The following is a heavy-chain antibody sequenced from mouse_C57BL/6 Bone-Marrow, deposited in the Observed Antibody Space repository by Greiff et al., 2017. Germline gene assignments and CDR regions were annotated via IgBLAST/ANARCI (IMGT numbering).Heavy chain of an antibody. V-gene: IGHV1-52*01. Sequence: QVQLKQPGAELVRPGSSVKLSCKASGYTFTSYWMHWVKQRPIQGLEWIGNIDPSDSETHYNQKFKDKATLTVDQSSSTAYMQLSSLTSEDSAVYYCARKGGYYCDDWGQGTTLTVSS. CDR1: GYTFTSYW. J-gene: IGHJ2*01. CDR3: ARKGGYYCDD. CDR2: IDPSDSET.